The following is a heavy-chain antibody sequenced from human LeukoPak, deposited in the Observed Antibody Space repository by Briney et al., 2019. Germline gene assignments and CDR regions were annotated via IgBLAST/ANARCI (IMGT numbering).Heavy chain of an antibody. Sequence: GGSLRLSCAASGFTFSSYSMNCVPQAPGEGLEWVSSISSSSSYIYYADSVKGRFTISRDNAKNSLYLQMNSLRAEDTAVYYCARGPWEPSDYWGQGTLVTVSS. CDR2: ISSSSSYI. D-gene: IGHD1-26*01. CDR1: GFTFSSYS. CDR3: ARGPWEPSDY. J-gene: IGHJ4*02. V-gene: IGHV3-21*01.